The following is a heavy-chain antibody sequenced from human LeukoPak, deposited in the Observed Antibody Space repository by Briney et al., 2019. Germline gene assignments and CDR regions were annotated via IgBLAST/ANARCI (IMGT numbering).Heavy chain of an antibody. Sequence: GGSLRLSRAASGFTFSSYAMSWVRQAPGKGLEWVSAISGSGGSTYYADSVKGRFTISRDNSKNTLYLQMNSLRAEDTAVYYCAKDRSEDTAFDYWGQGTLVTVSS. D-gene: IGHD5-18*01. CDR2: ISGSGGST. V-gene: IGHV3-23*01. J-gene: IGHJ4*02. CDR3: AKDRSEDTAFDY. CDR1: GFTFSSYA.